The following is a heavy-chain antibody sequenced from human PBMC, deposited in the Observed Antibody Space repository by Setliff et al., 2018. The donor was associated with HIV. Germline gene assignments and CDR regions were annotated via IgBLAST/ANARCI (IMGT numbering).Heavy chain of an antibody. Sequence: SETLSLTCAVSGASISSTSYYWGWVRQPPGKGLEWIGSIYYSGSTYYNPSLESRLTISVDTSRNQFSLKLSSLTAADTAVYYCARHYNVNYYVRKDFDYWGQGILVTVSS. CDR1: GASISSTSYY. J-gene: IGHJ4*02. CDR3: ARHYNVNYYVRKDFDY. D-gene: IGHD1-26*01. CDR2: IYYSGST. V-gene: IGHV4-39*01.